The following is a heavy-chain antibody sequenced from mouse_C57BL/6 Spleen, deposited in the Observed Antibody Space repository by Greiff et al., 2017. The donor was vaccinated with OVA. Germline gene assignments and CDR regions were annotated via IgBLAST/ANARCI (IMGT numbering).Heavy chain of an antibody. CDR1: GYSITSGYY. CDR2: ISYDGSN. D-gene: IGHD2-2*01. Sequence: EVQLQQSGPGLVKPSQSLSLTCSVTGYSITSGYYWNWIRQFPGNKLEWMGYISYDGSNNYNPSLKNRISITRDTSKNQFFLKLNFVTTEDTATYYCSRSYGYDAWFAYRGQGTLVNVSA. CDR3: SRSYGYDAWFAY. J-gene: IGHJ3*01. V-gene: IGHV3-6*01.